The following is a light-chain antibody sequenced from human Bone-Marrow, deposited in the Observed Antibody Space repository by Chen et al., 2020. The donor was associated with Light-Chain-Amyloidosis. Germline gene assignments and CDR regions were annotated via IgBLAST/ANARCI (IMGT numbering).Light chain of an antibody. CDR1: RSNIGAGYD. CDR3: QAYDNRLSLDVG. CDR2: GNN. J-gene: IGLJ2*01. V-gene: IGLV1-40*01. Sequence: QSVLTQPPSVSGAPGQTVTISCTGSRSNIGAGYDVHWYQQLPGTAPKLLVYGNNIRPTGVPDRFSGSKSGTSASLAITVLQAEDEADYYCQAYDNRLSLDVGFGGGTKLAVL.